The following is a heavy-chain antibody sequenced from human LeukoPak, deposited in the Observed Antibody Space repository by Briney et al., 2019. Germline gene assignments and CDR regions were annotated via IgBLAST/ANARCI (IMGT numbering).Heavy chain of an antibody. CDR3: LRGDNRDF. V-gene: IGHV3-21*01. D-gene: IGHD2-15*01. CDR1: GFTFSTYT. Sequence: GGSLRLSCAASGFTFSTYTMNWVRQAPGRGLQWVSSISSSSSNKHYTDSVMGRFTISRDNAKNSLFLQMDSLSSEDTAVYYCLRGDNRDFWGQGTLVTVSS. J-gene: IGHJ4*02. CDR2: ISSSSSNK.